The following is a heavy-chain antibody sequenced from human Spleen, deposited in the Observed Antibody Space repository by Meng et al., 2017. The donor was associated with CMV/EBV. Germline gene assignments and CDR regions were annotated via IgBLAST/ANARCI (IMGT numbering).Heavy chain of an antibody. J-gene: IGHJ4*02. V-gene: IGHV4-59*01. CDR2: IYSGGST. CDR1: GSSISGYS. CDR3: ARGTITGTLRTFDH. Sequence: GSLRLSCTVSGSSISGYSWSWIRQPPGKGLEWIGYIYSGGSTNYNPSLKSRVTISVDTSKSQFSLKLTSVTAADAAVYYCARGTITGTLRTFDHWGQGTLVTVSS. D-gene: IGHD1-20*01.